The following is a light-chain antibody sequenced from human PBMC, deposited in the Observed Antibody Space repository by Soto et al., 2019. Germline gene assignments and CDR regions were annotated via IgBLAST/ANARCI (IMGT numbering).Light chain of an antibody. CDR3: QQRSNWSIT. V-gene: IGKV3-11*01. J-gene: IGKJ5*01. CDR1: QTVSSAY. CDR2: DAS. Sequence: DIVLTQSPGTLSLSPGDSATLYCRASQTVSSAYVAWYQQKPGQAPRLLIYDASNRATGIPARFSGSGSGTDFTLTISSLEPEDFAVYYCQQRSNWSITFGQGTRLEIK.